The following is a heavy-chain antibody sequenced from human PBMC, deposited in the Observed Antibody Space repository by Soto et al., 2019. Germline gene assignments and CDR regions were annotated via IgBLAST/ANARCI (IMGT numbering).Heavy chain of an antibody. D-gene: IGHD2-8*01. CDR1: GFTFSSYA. J-gene: IGHJ4*02. Sequence: EVQLVESGGGLVQPGGSLRLSCAASGFTFSSYAMHWVRQAPGKGLEYVSAISSNGGSTYYANSVKGRFTISRDNSKNWLYLQMGSVRAEDMAVYYCARQSCSSYYFDYWGQGTLVTVSS. V-gene: IGHV3-64*01. CDR2: ISSNGGST. CDR3: ARQSCSSYYFDY.